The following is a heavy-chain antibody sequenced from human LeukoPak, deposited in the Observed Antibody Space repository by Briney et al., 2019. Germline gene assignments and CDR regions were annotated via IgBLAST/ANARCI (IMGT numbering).Heavy chain of an antibody. CDR3: AILVGATTFDY. V-gene: IGHV3-11*01. CDR1: GFTFSDYY. Sequence: GGSLRLSCAASGFTFSDYYMSWIRQAPGKGLEWVSYISRSGSTIYYADSVKGRFTISRDNAKNSLYLQIDSLRAEDTAVYYCAILVGATTFDYWGQGTLVTVSS. J-gene: IGHJ4*02. D-gene: IGHD1-26*01. CDR2: ISRSGSTI.